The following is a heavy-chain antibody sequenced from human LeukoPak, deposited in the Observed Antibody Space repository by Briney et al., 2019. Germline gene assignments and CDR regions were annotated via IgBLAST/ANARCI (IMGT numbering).Heavy chain of an antibody. Sequence: GGSLRLSCAASGFTFSNYYMSWIRQAPGKGLEWVSYISSSGTAMYYADSVKGRFIISRDNAKNSLFLQMNSLRAEDTAVYYCARGDYDKYGMDVWGQGTTVTVSS. CDR1: GFTFSNYY. CDR2: ISSSGTAM. J-gene: IGHJ6*02. V-gene: IGHV3-11*01. CDR3: ARGDYDKYGMDV.